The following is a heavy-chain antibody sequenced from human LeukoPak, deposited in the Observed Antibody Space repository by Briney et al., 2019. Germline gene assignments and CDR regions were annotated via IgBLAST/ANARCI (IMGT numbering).Heavy chain of an antibody. CDR1: GYTFIGYY. V-gene: IGHV1-2*02. CDR3: ARDHCSSTSCYYRWWFDP. CDR2: INPNSGGT. D-gene: IGHD2-2*01. J-gene: IGHJ5*02. Sequence: GASVKVSCKASGYTFIGYYMHWVRQAPGQGLEWMGWINPNSGGTNYAQKFQGRVTMTRDTSISTAYMELSRLRSDDTAVYYCARDHCSSTSCYYRWWFDPWGQGTLVTVSS.